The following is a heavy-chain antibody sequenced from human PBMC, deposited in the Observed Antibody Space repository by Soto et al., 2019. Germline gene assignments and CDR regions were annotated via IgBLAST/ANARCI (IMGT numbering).Heavy chain of an antibody. CDR3: AKRPHGIAAAGAFDF. CDR2: IYHSGST. D-gene: IGHD6-13*01. J-gene: IGHJ4*02. CDR1: GGSISSGGYS. V-gene: IGHV4-30-2*01. Sequence: SETLSLTCAVSGGSISSGGYSWSWIRQPPGKGLEWIGYIYHSGSTYYNPSLKSRVTISVDKSKNQFSLNLSSLTAADTAVYYCAKRPHGIAAAGAFDFWGQGTLVTVSS.